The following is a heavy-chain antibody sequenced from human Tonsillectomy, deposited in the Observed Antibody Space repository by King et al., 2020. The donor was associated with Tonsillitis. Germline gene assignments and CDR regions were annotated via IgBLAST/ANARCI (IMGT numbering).Heavy chain of an antibody. CDR3: ARDFRWGSGSYCCFDY. CDR2: INPSGGST. Sequence: QVQLVESGAEVKKPGASVKVSCKASGYTFTSYHIHWVRQAPGQGLEWMGIINPSGGSTSYAQKFQGRVTMTRDTSTSTVYMELSSLRSEDTAVYYCARDFRWGSGSYCCFDYWGQGTLVTVSS. CDR1: GYTFTSYH. J-gene: IGHJ4*02. D-gene: IGHD1-26*01. V-gene: IGHV1-46*01.